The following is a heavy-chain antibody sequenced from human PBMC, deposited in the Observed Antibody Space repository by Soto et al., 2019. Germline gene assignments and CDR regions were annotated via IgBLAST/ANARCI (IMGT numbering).Heavy chain of an antibody. Sequence: QVQLVQSGAEVKRPGASVRISCKASGYPFTNYVIHWVRQAPGQRPEWMGWIKTGDAKKLFSEKIKGRVAMTTDTSANTVFMELSGLKYEDTAVYYCTRDRGHYDATGYRPYWFYRGQGTLVTVSS. D-gene: IGHD3-22*01. CDR2: IKTGDAKK. CDR1: GYPFTNYV. J-gene: IGHJ4*02. CDR3: TRDRGHYDATGYRPYWFY. V-gene: IGHV1-3*04.